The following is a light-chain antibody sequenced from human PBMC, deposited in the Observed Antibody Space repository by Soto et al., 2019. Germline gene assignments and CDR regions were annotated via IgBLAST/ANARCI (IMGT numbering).Light chain of an antibody. J-gene: IGLJ1*01. V-gene: IGLV3-21*04. Sequence: SYELTQPPSVSVAPGKTARITCGGNNIGSKSVHWYQQKPGQAPVLVIYYDSDRPSGIPERFSGSSSGNTATLTISRVEAGDEADYFCQVWDSSSDPPNVFGTGTKLTVL. CDR3: QVWDSSSDPPNV. CDR2: YDS. CDR1: NIGSKS.